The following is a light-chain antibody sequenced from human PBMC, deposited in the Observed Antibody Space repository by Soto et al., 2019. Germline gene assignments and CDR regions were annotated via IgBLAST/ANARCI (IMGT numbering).Light chain of an antibody. Sequence: DIQITQSPSTRPASLGERVTITCRGSRSSDRSVAWYQQKPGKAPKILIYHASSWETGVPSRFSGSGSGTEFTLTISSLQPDDFATYYCQQYERFATFGQGTKVDIK. V-gene: IGKV1-5*01. CDR2: HAS. J-gene: IGKJ1*01. CDR3: QQYERFAT. CDR1: RSSDRS.